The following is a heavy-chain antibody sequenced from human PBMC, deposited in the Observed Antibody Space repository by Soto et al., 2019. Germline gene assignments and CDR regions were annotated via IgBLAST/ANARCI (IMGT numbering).Heavy chain of an antibody. V-gene: IGHV4-59*01. CDR3: ARDRVGYYYGAFDI. J-gene: IGHJ3*02. D-gene: IGHD3-10*01. CDR1: GGSIISYY. CDR2: IYYSGST. Sequence: SETLSPTCTVSGGSIISYYWSWIRQPPGKGLEWIGYIYYSGSTNYNPSLKSRVTISVDTSKNQFSLKLSSVTAADTAVYYCARDRVGYYYGAFDIWGQGTMVTVSS.